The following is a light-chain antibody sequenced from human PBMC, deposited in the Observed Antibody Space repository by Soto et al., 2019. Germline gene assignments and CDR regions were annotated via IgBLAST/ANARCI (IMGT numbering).Light chain of an antibody. CDR1: QSISSY. CDR3: QQYDTYWT. V-gene: IGKV1-39*01. CDR2: AAS. J-gene: IGKJ5*01. Sequence: IHMTQSPSSLSASVRDRVTTTCRASQSISSYLNWYQQKPGKAPKLLIYAASSLQSGVPSRFSGSGSGTEFTLTISSLQPDDFATYYCQQYDTYWTFGQGTRLEIK.